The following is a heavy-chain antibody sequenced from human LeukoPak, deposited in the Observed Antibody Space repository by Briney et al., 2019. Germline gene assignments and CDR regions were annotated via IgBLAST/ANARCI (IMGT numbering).Heavy chain of an antibody. CDR2: IHYSGST. CDR3: ARVFDSGSQAYFYYMDV. CDR1: GGSISSSSYY. D-gene: IGHD3-10*01. V-gene: IGHV4-39*07. Sequence: PSETLSLTCTVSGGSISSSSYYWAWIRQPPGKGLEWIGSIHYSGSTYYNPSLQSRVTMSVDTSKNQFSLKVSSVTAADTAVYYCARVFDSGSQAYFYYMDVWGKGTTVTISS. J-gene: IGHJ6*03.